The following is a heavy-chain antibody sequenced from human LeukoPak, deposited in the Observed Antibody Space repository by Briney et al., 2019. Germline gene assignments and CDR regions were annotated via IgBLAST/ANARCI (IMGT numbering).Heavy chain of an antibody. Sequence: VASVKVSCKASGGTFSSNTISWVRQAPGQGLEWMGGIIPIFGTANYAQKFQGRVTITADKPTSTAYMELSSLRSEDTAVYYCARGDYYGSGSYFGYYYYYMDVWGKGTTVTVSS. D-gene: IGHD3-10*01. CDR2: IIPIFGTA. V-gene: IGHV1-69*06. CDR3: ARGDYYGSGSYFGYYYYYMDV. CDR1: GGTFSSNT. J-gene: IGHJ6*03.